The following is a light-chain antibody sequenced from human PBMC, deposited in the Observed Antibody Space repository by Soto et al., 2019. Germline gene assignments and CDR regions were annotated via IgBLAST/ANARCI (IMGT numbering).Light chain of an antibody. CDR1: SRDVGAYNY. CDR2: EVS. J-gene: IGLJ1*01. CDR3: SSYTSSSTSV. Sequence: QSVLTQPASVSGSPGQSITISCTGTSRDVGAYNYVSWYQQHPGKAPKLMIYEVSTRPSGVSTRFSGSKSGNTASLTIAGLQAEDEADSYCSSYTSSSTSVFRTATKATV. V-gene: IGLV2-14*01.